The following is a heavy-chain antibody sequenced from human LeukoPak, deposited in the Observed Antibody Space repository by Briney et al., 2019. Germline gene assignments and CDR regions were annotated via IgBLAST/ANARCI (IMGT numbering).Heavy chain of an antibody. CDR1: GGSFSGYY. D-gene: IGHD2-21*02. CDR3: ARSYCGGDSPCADY. J-gene: IGHJ4*02. CDR2: INHSGST. V-gene: IGHV4-34*01. Sequence: SETLSLTCAVYGGSFSGYYWSWIRQPPGKGLEWIGEINHSGSTNYNPSLKSRVTISVDTSKNQFSLKLISVTAADTAVYYCARSYCGGDSPCADYWGQGTLVTVSS.